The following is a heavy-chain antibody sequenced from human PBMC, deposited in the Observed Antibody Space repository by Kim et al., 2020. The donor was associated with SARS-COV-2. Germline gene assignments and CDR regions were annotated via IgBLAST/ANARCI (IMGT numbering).Heavy chain of an antibody. D-gene: IGHD1-1*01. CDR3: TKDGGATGNRDY. Sequence: ASVKVSCKASGYTFTSYAMHWVRQAPGQSLEWLGWIHVGNGDSIYSRKFQGRVTITRDTSANTAYMQLNSLKSEDTAVYYCTKDGGATGNRDYWGQGTRDTVSS. J-gene: IGHJ4*02. V-gene: IGHV1-3*01. CDR2: IHVGNGDS. CDR1: GYTFTSYA.